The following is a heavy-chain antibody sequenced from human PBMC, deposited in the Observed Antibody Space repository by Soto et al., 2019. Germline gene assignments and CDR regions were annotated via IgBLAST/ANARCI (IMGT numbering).Heavy chain of an antibody. Sequence: SETLSLTCTVSGGSISSYYWSWIRQPAGKGLEWIGRIYTSGSTNYNPSLKSRVTMSVDTSKNQFSLKLSSVTAADTAVYYYARDVLLWFGDLEIRDYYYYGMDVWGQGTTVTVSS. CDR2: IYTSGST. V-gene: IGHV4-4*07. J-gene: IGHJ6*02. CDR3: ARDVLLWFGDLEIRDYYYYGMDV. D-gene: IGHD3-10*01. CDR1: GGSISSYY.